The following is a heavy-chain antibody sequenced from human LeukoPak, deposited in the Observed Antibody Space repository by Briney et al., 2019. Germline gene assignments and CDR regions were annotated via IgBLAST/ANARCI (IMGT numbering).Heavy chain of an antibody. Sequence: SETLSLTCAVYGGSFSGYYWSWIRQPPGKGLEWIGEINHSGSTNYNPSLKSRVTISVDTSKNQFSLKLSSVTAADTAVYYCARGTIFGVVKIYYYGMDVWGQGTTVTVSS. CDR2: INHSGST. D-gene: IGHD3-3*01. CDR1: GGSFSGYY. CDR3: ARGTIFGVVKIYYYGMDV. J-gene: IGHJ6*02. V-gene: IGHV4-34*01.